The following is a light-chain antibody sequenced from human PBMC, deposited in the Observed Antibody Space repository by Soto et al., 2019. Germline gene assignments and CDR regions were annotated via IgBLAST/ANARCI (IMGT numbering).Light chain of an antibody. CDR1: SSDVGGYNY. CDR3: SSYTSSSTPYV. V-gene: IGLV2-14*01. CDR2: EVS. J-gene: IGLJ1*01. Sequence: QSALTQPASVSGSPGQSITISCTGTSSDVGGYNYVSWYQQHPGKAPKLMIYEVSNRPSGVSNRFSGSKSGNTASLTISGLHAEDEADYYCSSYTSSSTPYVFVTGTKLTVL.